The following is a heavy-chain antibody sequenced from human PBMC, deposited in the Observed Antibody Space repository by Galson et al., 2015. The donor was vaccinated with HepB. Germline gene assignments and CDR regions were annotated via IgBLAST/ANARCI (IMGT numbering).Heavy chain of an antibody. CDR2: ISSSSNTM. Sequence: SLRLSCAASGFTFSNYSMNWVRQAPGKGLEWVSYISSSSNTMYYADSVKGRFTISRDNAKNSLYLQMKSLRDEDTAVYYCARDGPIVVVPADPFDIWGQGTMVTVSS. J-gene: IGHJ3*02. V-gene: IGHV3-48*02. CDR1: GFTFSNYS. D-gene: IGHD2-2*01. CDR3: ARDGPIVVVPADPFDI.